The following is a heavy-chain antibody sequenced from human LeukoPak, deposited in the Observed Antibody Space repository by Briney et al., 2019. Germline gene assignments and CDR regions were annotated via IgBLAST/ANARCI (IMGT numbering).Heavy chain of an antibody. CDR3: AKEVGYSYYVTGYYYYGMDV. Sequence: GGSLTLSCAASGFTFSSYGMHWVRQAPGKGLEWVAVISYDGSNKYYADSVKGRFTISRDNSKNTLYLQMNGLRAEDTAVYYCAKEVGYSYYVTGYYYYGMDVWGQGSTVTVSS. V-gene: IGHV3-30*18. CDR1: GFTFSSYG. CDR2: ISYDGSNK. D-gene: IGHD5-18*01. J-gene: IGHJ6*02.